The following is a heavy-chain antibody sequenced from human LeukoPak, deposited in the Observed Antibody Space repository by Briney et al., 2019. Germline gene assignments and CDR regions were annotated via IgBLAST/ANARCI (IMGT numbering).Heavy chain of an antibody. CDR1: GFTFSGYG. CDR2: IRYDGSNK. V-gene: IGHV3-30*02. Sequence: GGSLRLSCAASGFTFSGYGMHWVRQAPGKGLEWVAFIRYDGSNKYYADSMKGRFTISRDNSKNTLYLQMNSLRAEDTAVYYCARGSLDSGSYYAGYWGQGTLVTVSS. J-gene: IGHJ4*02. CDR3: ARGSLDSGSYYAGY. D-gene: IGHD3-10*01.